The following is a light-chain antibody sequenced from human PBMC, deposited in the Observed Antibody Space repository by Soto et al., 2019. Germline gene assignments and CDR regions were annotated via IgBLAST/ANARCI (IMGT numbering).Light chain of an antibody. J-gene: IGLJ1*01. CDR1: SSDVGTYNY. V-gene: IGLV2-11*01. Sequence: QSALTQPRSVSGFPGQSVTISCTGTSSDVGTYNYVSWYQQYPGKAPKVMIHDVSERPSGVPDRFSGSKSGNTASLTISGLQAEDEADYYCCSYAGTYPYLFGTGTKVTVL. CDR2: DVS. CDR3: CSYAGTYPYL.